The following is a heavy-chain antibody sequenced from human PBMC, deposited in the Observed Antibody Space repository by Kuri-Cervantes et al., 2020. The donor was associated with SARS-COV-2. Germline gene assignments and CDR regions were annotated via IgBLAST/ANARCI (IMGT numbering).Heavy chain of an antibody. V-gene: IGHV3-48*01. CDR1: GFTFSKDN. Sequence: GGSLRLSCAASGFTFSKDNMNWVRQAPGKGLEWVSYISTSSSTRYYADSVKGRFTISRDNAKNSLYLQMNSLRAEDTVVYYCARAPILGLNWFDPWGQGTLVTVSS. D-gene: IGHD3-16*01. CDR3: ARAPILGLNWFDP. J-gene: IGHJ5*02. CDR2: ISTSSSTR.